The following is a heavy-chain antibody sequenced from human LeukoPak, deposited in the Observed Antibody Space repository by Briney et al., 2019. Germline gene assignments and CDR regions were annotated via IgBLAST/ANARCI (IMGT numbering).Heavy chain of an antibody. V-gene: IGHV3-23*01. CDR1: GFTFSSYA. CDR2: ISGSGGST. J-gene: IGHJ6*02. Sequence: PGGSLRLSCAASGFTFSSYAMSWVRQAPGKRLEWVSAISGSGGSTYYADSVKGRFTISRDNSKNTLYLQMNSLRAEDTAVYYCAKSITMIVVVINYYYYGMDVWGQGTTVTVSS. D-gene: IGHD3-22*01. CDR3: AKSITMIVVVINYYYYGMDV.